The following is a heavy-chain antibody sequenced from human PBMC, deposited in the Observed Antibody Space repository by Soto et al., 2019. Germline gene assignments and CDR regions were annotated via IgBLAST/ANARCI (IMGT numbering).Heavy chain of an antibody. CDR3: ASSVVVVAATHNWFDP. J-gene: IGHJ5*02. CDR1: GGSFSGYY. D-gene: IGHD2-15*01. Sequence: SETLSLTCAVYGGSFSGYYWSWIRQPPGKGLEWIGEINHSGSTNYNPSLKSRVTISVDTSKNQFSLKLSSVTAADTAVYYCASSVVVVAATHNWFDPWGQGTLVTVSS. CDR2: INHSGST. V-gene: IGHV4-34*01.